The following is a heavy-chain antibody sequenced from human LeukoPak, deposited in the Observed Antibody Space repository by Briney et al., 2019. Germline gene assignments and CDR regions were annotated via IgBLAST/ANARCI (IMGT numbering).Heavy chain of an antibody. D-gene: IGHD3-10*01. CDR1: GFTFNKAW. Sequence: GGSLRLPCAAPGFTFNKAWMSWVRQTPGTGLEWVGRVKTEKDGGTVDYAAAVEGRMIISRDDSSNTLYLQMSSLKTEDTGVYYCTTTFYYESGLDFWGQGTLVTVSS. CDR3: TTTFYYESGLDF. J-gene: IGHJ4*02. V-gene: IGHV3-15*05. CDR2: VKTEKDGGTV.